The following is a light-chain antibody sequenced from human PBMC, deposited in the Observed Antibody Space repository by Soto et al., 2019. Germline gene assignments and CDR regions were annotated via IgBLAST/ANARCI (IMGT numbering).Light chain of an antibody. CDR3: CSYVGATTYV. Sequence: QSVLTQPASVSGSPGQSITISCTGTSSTVGGFNVVSWYQQHPGKAPKVIIYEGIKRPSGISNRFSGSNSGSTASLTISGLQAEDEADYYCCSYVGATTYVFGTGNKV. J-gene: IGLJ1*01. CDR1: SSTVGGFNV. V-gene: IGLV2-23*01. CDR2: EGI.